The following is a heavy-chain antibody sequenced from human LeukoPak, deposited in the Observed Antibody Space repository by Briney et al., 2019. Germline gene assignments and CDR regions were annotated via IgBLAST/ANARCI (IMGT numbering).Heavy chain of an antibody. D-gene: IGHD1-26*01. CDR1: GFTFSSYG. V-gene: IGHV3-23*01. CDR3: ARAGSIRFDY. CDR2: ISGSGGST. Sequence: GGTLRLSCAASGFTFSSYGMSWVRQAPGKGLEWVSAISGSGGSTYYADSVKGRFTISRDDSKNTMYLQMNSLRAEDTAVYYCARAGSIRFDYWGQGTLVTVSS. J-gene: IGHJ4*02.